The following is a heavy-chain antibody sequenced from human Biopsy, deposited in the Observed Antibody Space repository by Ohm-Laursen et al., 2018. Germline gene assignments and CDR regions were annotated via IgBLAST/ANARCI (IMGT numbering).Heavy chain of an antibody. CDR3: ARDYQPTIITIHYYYYGMDV. CDR1: GYTFINYG. CDR2: INPYNGDT. J-gene: IGHJ6*02. D-gene: IGHD2-2*01. V-gene: IGHV1-18*01. Sequence: ASVKVSCKASGYTFINYGFSWVRQAPGQGLEWMGWINPYNGDTNYAQKLQGRVTMTTDTSTSTAYMELRSLRSDDTAVYYCARDYQPTIITIHYYYYGMDVWGQGTTITVSS.